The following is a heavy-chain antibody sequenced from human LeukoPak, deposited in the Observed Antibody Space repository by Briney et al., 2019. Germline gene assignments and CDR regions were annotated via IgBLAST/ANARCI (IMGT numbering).Heavy chain of an antibody. Sequence: GGSLRLSCAASGFTFSSYAMSWVRQAPGKGLEWVSAISGSGGSTYYADSVKGRFTISRDNSKNTLYLQVNSLRAEDTAVYYCAKLDLLRSGGDYWGQGTLVTVSS. V-gene: IGHV3-23*01. CDR3: AKLDLLRSGGDY. J-gene: IGHJ4*02. D-gene: IGHD3-10*01. CDR2: ISGSGGST. CDR1: GFTFSSYA.